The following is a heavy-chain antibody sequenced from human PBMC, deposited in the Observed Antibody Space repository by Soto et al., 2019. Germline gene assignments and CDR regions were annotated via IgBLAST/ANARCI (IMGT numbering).Heavy chain of an antibody. Sequence: SETLSLTCTVYGGSFSGYYWSWIRQPPGKGLEWIGEINHSGSTNYNPSLKSRVTISVDTSKNQFSLKLSSVTAADTAVYYCARDIAARRGYYYYGMDVWGQGTTVTVSS. CDR1: GGSFSGYY. J-gene: IGHJ6*02. V-gene: IGHV4-34*01. D-gene: IGHD6-6*01. CDR3: ARDIAARRGYYYYGMDV. CDR2: INHSGST.